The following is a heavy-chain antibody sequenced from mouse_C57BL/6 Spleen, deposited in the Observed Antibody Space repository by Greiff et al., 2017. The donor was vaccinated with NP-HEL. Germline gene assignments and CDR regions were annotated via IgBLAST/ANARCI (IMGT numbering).Heavy chain of an antibody. CDR3: ARRVAYDGYYDY. J-gene: IGHJ2*01. Sequence: EVQLQQSGPELVKPGASVKIPCKASGYTFTDYNMDWVKQSHGKSLEWIGDINPNNGGTIYNQKFKGKATLTVDKSSSNAYMELRSLTSEDTAVYYWARRVAYDGYYDYWGQGTTLTVSS. CDR1: GYTFTDYN. V-gene: IGHV1-18*01. CDR2: INPNNGGT. D-gene: IGHD2-3*01.